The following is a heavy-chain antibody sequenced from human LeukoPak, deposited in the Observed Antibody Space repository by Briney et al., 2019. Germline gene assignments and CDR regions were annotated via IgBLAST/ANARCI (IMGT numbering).Heavy chain of an antibody. Sequence: GGSLRLSCAASGFTFSSYWMSWVRQAPGKGLEWVANIKQDGSEKYYVDSVKGRFTISRDNAKNSLYLQMNSLRAEDTAVYYCARAGAYYDFWSGWIDYWGQGTLVTVSS. J-gene: IGHJ4*02. CDR1: GFTFSSYW. CDR3: ARAGAYYDFWSGWIDY. D-gene: IGHD3-3*01. V-gene: IGHV3-7*01. CDR2: IKQDGSEK.